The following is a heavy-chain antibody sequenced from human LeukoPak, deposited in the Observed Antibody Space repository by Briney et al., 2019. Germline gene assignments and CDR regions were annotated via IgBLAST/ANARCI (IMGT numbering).Heavy chain of an antibody. J-gene: IGHJ4*02. CDR1: GGSISSYY. V-gene: IGHV4-59*01. Sequence: SETLSLTCTVSGGSISSYYWSWIRQPPGKGLEWIGYIYYSGSTNYNPSLKSRVTISVDTSKNQFSLKLSSVTAADTAVYYCARGTGKVAAAGIFDYWGQGTLVTVSS. D-gene: IGHD6-13*01. CDR3: ARGTGKVAAAGIFDY. CDR2: IYYSGST.